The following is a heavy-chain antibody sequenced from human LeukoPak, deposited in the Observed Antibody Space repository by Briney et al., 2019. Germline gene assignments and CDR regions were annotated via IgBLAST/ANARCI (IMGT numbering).Heavy chain of an antibody. Sequence: GGSLRLSCAASGFTFSSYAMHWVRQAPGKGLEYVSAISSNGGSTYYANSVKGRFTISRDDSKNTLYLQMGSLRAEDMAVYYCARESPGAAAGTFDYWGQGTLVTVSS. J-gene: IGHJ4*02. D-gene: IGHD6-13*01. V-gene: IGHV3-64*01. CDR3: ARESPGAAAGTFDY. CDR1: GFTFSSYA. CDR2: ISSNGGST.